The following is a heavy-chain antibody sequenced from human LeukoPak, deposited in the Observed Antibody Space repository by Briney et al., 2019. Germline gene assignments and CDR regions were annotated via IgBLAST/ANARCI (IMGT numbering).Heavy chain of an antibody. CDR3: ASSNCGSTICSNYYYGMDV. D-gene: IGHD2-2*01. CDR1: GGSISSTNW. CDR2: IYHSGST. J-gene: IGHJ6*04. V-gene: IGHV4-4*02. Sequence: SGTLSLTCAVSGGSISSTNWWSWVRQPPGKGLEWIGEIYHSGSTNYNPSLKSRVTISVDKSKNQFSLKLSSVTAADTAVYVCASSNCGSTICSNYYYGMDVWGKGTTVTVSS.